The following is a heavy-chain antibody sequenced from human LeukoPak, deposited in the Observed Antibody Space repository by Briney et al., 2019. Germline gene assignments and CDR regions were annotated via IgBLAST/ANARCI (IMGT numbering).Heavy chain of an antibody. J-gene: IGHJ4*02. CDR3: TRHDYGDLPSDF. CDR2: IISNTDGGTT. D-gene: IGHD4-17*01. V-gene: IGHV3-15*01. CDR1: GFTVSNAW. Sequence: PGGSLRLSCATSGFTVSNAWMSWVRQAPGKGLEWVGRIISNTDGGTTDYAAPVKGRFTISRDDSKNTLYLQMNSLKTEDTAVYYCTRHDYGDLPSDFWGQGTLVTVSS.